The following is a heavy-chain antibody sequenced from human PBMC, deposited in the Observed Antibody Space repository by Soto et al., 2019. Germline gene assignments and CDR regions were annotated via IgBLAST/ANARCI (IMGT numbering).Heavy chain of an antibody. CDR1: GFTFSNYW. CDR2: IKQDGSEK. J-gene: IGHJ4*02. Sequence: GGSLRLSCAASGFTFSNYWMTWVRQAPGKGLEWVANIKQDGSEKYYVDSVKGRFIISRDNAKNSLFLQMSSLRADDTAVYYCARESEDLTSNFDYWGQGTLVTV. V-gene: IGHV3-7*03. CDR3: ARESEDLTSNFDY.